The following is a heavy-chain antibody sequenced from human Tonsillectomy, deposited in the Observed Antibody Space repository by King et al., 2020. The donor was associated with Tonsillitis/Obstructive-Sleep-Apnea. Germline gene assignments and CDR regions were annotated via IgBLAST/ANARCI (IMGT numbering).Heavy chain of an antibody. V-gene: IGHV3-74*01. CDR1: GFTFSRYW. CDR3: ARGRFCSGGSCPDWMDV. J-gene: IGHJ6*03. CDR2: ISTDESGT. D-gene: IGHD2-15*01. Sequence: MQLVQSGGGLVQPGGSLRLSCAVSGFTFSRYWMHWVRQAPGKGLVWVSRISTDESGTSYADSVKGRFTISRDNAKNTLYLQMNSLRVEETAVYYCARGRFCSGGSCPDWMDVWGKGTTVTVS.